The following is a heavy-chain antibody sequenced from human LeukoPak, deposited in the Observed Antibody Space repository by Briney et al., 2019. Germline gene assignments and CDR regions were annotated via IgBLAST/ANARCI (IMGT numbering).Heavy chain of an antibody. D-gene: IGHD3-22*01. V-gene: IGHV4-61*02. CDR1: GGSISSGSYY. Sequence: PSQTLSLTCTVSGGSISSGSYYWTWIRQPAGKGLEWIGRIYTSGSTNYNPSLKSRVTISGDTSKNQFSLRLSSVTAADTAVYYCARASYSYDINGWVPFDYWGQGTLVTVSS. J-gene: IGHJ4*02. CDR2: IYTSGST. CDR3: ARASYSYDINGWVPFDY.